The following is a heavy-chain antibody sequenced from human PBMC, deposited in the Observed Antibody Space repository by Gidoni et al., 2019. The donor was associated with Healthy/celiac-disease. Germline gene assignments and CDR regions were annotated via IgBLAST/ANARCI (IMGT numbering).Heavy chain of an antibody. Sequence: YYNPSLKSRVTISVDTSKNQCSLKLSSVTAADTAVYYCARQDGYNYGYWGQGTLVTVSS. CDR3: ARQDGYNYGY. V-gene: IGHV4-39*01. D-gene: IGHD5-12*01. J-gene: IGHJ4*02.